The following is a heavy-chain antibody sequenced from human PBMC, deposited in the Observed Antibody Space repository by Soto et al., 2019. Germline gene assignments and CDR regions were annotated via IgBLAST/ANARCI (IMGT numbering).Heavy chain of an antibody. D-gene: IGHD1-1*01. Sequence: PSETLSITCTVCGGSVSSGSYYWSWIPQTPAKGLEGIGYIYCSGSTNYNPSLKSRVTISVDTSKNQFSLKLRSVTAADTAVYYCARTQTPTAMDDYYYGMDVWGQGTTVTVSS. V-gene: IGHV4-61*01. CDR1: GGSVSSGSYY. CDR3: ARTQTPTAMDDYYYGMDV. J-gene: IGHJ6*02. CDR2: IYCSGST.